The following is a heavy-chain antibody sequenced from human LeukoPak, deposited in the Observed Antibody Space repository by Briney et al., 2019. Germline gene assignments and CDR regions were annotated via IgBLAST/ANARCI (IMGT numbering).Heavy chain of an antibody. CDR3: ARTWAEGVNYGYSKYFHH. J-gene: IGHJ1*01. D-gene: IGHD5-18*01. V-gene: IGHV1-69*01. CDR1: GSTFSSYA. CDR2: IIPIIGTV. Sequence: SVKVSCKASGSTFSSYAVGWVRQAPGQGLEWMGGIIPIIGTVNYTQKFQGRVTITADESTRTVYMELSSLRSEDTAVYYCARTWAEGVNYGYSKYFHHWGQGTLVIVSS.